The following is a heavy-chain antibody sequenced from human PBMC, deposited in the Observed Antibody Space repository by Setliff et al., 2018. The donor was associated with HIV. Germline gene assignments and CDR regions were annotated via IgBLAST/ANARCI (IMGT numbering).Heavy chain of an antibody. D-gene: IGHD3-22*01. V-gene: IGHV3-21*01. CDR2: ISSSGSYI. J-gene: IGHJ4*02. Sequence: GGSLRLSCTVSGFTFISSTMNWVRQAPGKGLEWVASISSSGSYIHYADSLKGRFTISRDNSKNTLYLQMNNLRPEDTAVYYCARVRLYNSALDYWGQGTLVTVSS. CDR1: GFTFISST. CDR3: ARVRLYNSALDY.